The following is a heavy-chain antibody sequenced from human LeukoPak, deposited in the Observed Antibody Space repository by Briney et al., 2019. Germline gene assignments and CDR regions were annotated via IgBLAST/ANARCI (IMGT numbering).Heavy chain of an antibody. CDR1: GFTFSSYG. CDR3: ARCTNGVCRAFDY. V-gene: IGHV3-30*02. CDR2: IRYDGSNE. J-gene: IGHJ4*02. D-gene: IGHD2-8*01. Sequence: GGSLRLSCAAPGFTFSSYGMDWVRQAPGKGLEWVAYIRYDGSNEYYADSVKGRFTISRDNSKSTLYVQMNSLRAEDTAVYYCARCTNGVCRAFDYWGQGTLVTVSS.